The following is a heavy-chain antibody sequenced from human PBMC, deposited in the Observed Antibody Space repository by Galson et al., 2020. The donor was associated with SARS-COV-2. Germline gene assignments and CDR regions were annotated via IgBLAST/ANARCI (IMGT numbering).Heavy chain of an antibody. J-gene: IGHJ4*02. CDR3: AGHWNYYDF. CDR2: IHYTESA. CDR1: GGSISGFY. Sequence: GSLRLSCNVSGGSISGFYWTWIRQPPGKGLEWIGNIHYTESANYNPSLRGRVTMSLDTSKNQFSLKLNSVTAADTAVYFCAGHWNYYDFWGQGTLVTVSS. D-gene: IGHD3-3*01. V-gene: IGHV4-59*08.